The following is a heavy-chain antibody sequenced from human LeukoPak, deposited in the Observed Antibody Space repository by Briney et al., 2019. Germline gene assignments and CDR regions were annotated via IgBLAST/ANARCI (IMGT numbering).Heavy chain of an antibody. CDR2: IKQDGSEK. J-gene: IGHJ4*02. V-gene: IGHV3-7*01. CDR1: GFTFSTYW. Sequence: PPGGSLRLSCAASGFTFSTYWMSWVRQAPGKGLEWVANIKQDGSEKYYVDSVKGRFTISRDNAKNSLYLQMNTLRPEDTAVYYCARERQNKDFWSGGDYWGQGTLVTVSS. CDR3: ARERQNKDFWSGGDY. D-gene: IGHD3-3*01.